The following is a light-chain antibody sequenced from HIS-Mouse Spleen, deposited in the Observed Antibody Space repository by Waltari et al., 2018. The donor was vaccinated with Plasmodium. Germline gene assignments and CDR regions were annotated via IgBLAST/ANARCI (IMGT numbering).Light chain of an antibody. CDR3: QAWDSSTDYV. CDR2: QDS. CDR1: KLGDKY. Sequence: SYELTQPPSVPVSPGQTASITCPGDKLGDKYACWYQQKPGQSPVLVIYQDSKRPSGIPERFSGSNSGNTATLTISGTQAMDEADYYCQAWDSSTDYVFGTGTKVTVL. J-gene: IGLJ1*01. V-gene: IGLV3-1*01.